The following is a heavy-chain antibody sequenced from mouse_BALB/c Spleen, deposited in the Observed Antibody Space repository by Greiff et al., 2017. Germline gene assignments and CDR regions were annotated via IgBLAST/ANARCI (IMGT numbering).Heavy chain of an antibody. V-gene: IGHV1-7*01. Sequence: VQLQQSGAELAKPGASVKMSCTASGYTFTSYWMHWVKQRPGQGLEWIGYINPSTGYTEYNQKLKDKATLTADKSSSTAYMQLSSLTSEDSAVYYCARSPTATSWFAYWGQGTLVTVSA. CDR1: GYTFTSYW. D-gene: IGHD1-2*01. CDR3: ARSPTATSWFAY. J-gene: IGHJ3*01. CDR2: INPSTGYT.